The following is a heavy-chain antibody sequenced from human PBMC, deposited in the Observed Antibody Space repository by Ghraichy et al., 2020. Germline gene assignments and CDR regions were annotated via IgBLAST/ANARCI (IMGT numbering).Heavy chain of an antibody. CDR3: AHRITVATALLGFDP. V-gene: IGHV2-5*01. CDR2: IYWNDDK. D-gene: IGHD4-17*01. CDR1: GFSLSTSGVG. Sequence: SGPTLVKPTQTLTLTCTFSGFSLSTSGVGVGWIRQPPGKALEWLALIYWNDDKRYSPSLKSRLTITKDTSKNQVVLTMTNMDPVDTATYYCAHRITVATALLGFDPWGQGTLVTVSS. J-gene: IGHJ5*02.